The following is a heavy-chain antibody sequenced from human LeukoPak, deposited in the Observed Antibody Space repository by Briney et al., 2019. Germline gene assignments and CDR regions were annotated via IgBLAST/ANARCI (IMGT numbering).Heavy chain of an antibody. J-gene: IGHJ4*02. D-gene: IGHD5-12*01. CDR2: IHSGGST. Sequence: GGSLRLSCAASGFTVSGNYMSWVRQAPGKGLEWVSVIHSGGSTYYADSVKGRFTISRDNSKNTLYLQMNSLRAEDTAVYYCAKRFSGYSGYVPFDYWGQGTLVTVSS. V-gene: IGHV3-66*01. CDR3: AKRFSGYSGYVPFDY. CDR1: GFTVSGNY.